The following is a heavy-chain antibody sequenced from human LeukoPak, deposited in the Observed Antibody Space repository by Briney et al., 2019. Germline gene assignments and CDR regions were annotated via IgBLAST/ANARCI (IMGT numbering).Heavy chain of an antibody. J-gene: IGHJ4*02. V-gene: IGHV4-4*07. Sequence: SETLSLTCTVSGGSISCYYWSWIRQPAGKGLEWIGRIYTSGSTNYNASLKSRVSMSVDTSKNQFSLKLSSVTAADTAVFYCARENSGSYREFDYWGQGTLVTVSS. CDR1: GGSISCYY. CDR2: IYTSGST. D-gene: IGHD1-26*01. CDR3: ARENSGSYREFDY.